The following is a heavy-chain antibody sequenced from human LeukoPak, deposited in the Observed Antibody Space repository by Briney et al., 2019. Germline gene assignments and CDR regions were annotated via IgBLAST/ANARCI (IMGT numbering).Heavy chain of an antibody. V-gene: IGHV1-69*01. Sequence: SVKVSCKASGGTFSSYAISWVRQAPGQGLEWMGGIIPIFGTANYAQKFQGRVTITADESTSTAYMEVSSLRSEDTAVYYCARAGVAARYYFDYWGQGTLVTVSS. J-gene: IGHJ4*02. CDR3: ARAGVAARYYFDY. CDR2: IIPIFGTA. CDR1: GGTFSSYA. D-gene: IGHD6-6*01.